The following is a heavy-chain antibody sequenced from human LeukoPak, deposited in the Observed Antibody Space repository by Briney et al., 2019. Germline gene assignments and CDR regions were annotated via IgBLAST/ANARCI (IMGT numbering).Heavy chain of an antibody. CDR3: ARDRVAAADREGHWFDP. D-gene: IGHD6-13*01. Sequence: SQTLSLTCTVSGGSIRSSGDFWNWIRQPPGKGLEWIGSIYYSGSTYYNPSLKSRVTISVDTSKIQFSLKLSSVTAADTAVYYCARDRVAAADREGHWFDPWGQGTLVTVSS. CDR2: IYYSGST. CDR1: GGSIRSSGDF. V-gene: IGHV4-39*07. J-gene: IGHJ5*02.